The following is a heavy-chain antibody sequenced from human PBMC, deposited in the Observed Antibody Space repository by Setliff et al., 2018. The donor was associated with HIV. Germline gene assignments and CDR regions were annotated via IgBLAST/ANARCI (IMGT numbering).Heavy chain of an antibody. D-gene: IGHD2-15*01. CDR3: AKCGGVTCYSASWYFDY. J-gene: IGHJ4*02. CDR2: IRYDGSNQ. CDR1: GFTFSTYG. V-gene: IGHV3-30*02. Sequence: PGGSLSLSCAASGFTFSTYGMQWVRQAPGKGLEWVAFIRYDGSNQYYADSVKGRFTISRDNSKNTLYLQMNSLRAEDTAVYYCAKCGGVTCYSASWYFDYWGQGTLVTVSS.